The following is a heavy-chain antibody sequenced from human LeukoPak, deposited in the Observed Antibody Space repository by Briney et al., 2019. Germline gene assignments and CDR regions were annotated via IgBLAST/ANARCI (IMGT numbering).Heavy chain of an antibody. CDR2: IIPIFGTA. J-gene: IGHJ4*02. V-gene: IGHV1-69*13. CDR3: ARGGEIQLWPEFDY. Sequence: ASVKVSCKASEGTFSSYAISWVRQAPGQGLEWMGGIIPIFGTANYAQRFQGRVTITADESTSTAYMELSSLRSEDTAVYYCARGGEIQLWPEFDYWGQGTLVTVSS. D-gene: IGHD5-18*01. CDR1: EGTFSSYA.